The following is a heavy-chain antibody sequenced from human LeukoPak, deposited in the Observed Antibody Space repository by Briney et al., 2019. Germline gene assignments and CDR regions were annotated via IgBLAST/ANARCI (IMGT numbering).Heavy chain of an antibody. CDR3: ARTPYYYDSSGYYCDS. V-gene: IGHV4-31*03. D-gene: IGHD3-22*01. CDR2: IYYTGST. J-gene: IGHJ5*01. CDR1: GDFISSGGFY. Sequence: SETLSLTCSVSGDFISSGGFYWDWIRQHPGKGLEWIGYIYYTGSTYYNPSLKSRVTISVDTSKNQFSLKLTSVTAADTAVYYCARTPYYYDSSGYYCDSWGQGTLVTVSS.